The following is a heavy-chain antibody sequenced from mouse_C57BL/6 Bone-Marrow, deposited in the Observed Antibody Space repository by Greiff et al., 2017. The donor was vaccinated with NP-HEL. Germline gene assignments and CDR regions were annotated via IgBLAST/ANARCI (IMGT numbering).Heavy chain of an antibody. J-gene: IGHJ1*03. CDR1: GYTFTDYY. CDR2: INPYNGGT. V-gene: IGHV1-19*01. Sequence: VQLQQSGPVLVKPGASVKMSCKASGYTFTDYYMNWVKQSHGKSLEWIGVINPYNGGTSYNQKLKGKATLTVDKSSSTAYMELNSLTSEDSAVYYCARVGDPGYFDVWGTGTTVTVSS. CDR3: ARVGDPGYFDV. D-gene: IGHD2-13*01.